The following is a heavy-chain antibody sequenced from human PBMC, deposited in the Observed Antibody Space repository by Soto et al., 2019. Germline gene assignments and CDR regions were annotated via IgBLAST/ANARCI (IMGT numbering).Heavy chain of an antibody. CDR2: IKSKTDGGTT. D-gene: IGHD3-10*01. Sequence: EVQLVESGGGLVKPGGSLRLSCAASGFTFSNAWMSWVRQAPGKGLEWVGRIKSKTDGGTTDYAAPVKGRFTISRDDSGNTLYLQMNTLKTEDTAVYYCTTVHGSGVFDYWGQGTLVTVSS. CDR1: GFTFSNAW. V-gene: IGHV3-15*01. CDR3: TTVHGSGVFDY. J-gene: IGHJ4*02.